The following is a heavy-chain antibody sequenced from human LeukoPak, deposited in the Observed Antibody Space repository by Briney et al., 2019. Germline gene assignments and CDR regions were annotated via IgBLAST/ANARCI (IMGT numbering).Heavy chain of an antibody. CDR2: FDPEDGET. J-gene: IGHJ5*02. V-gene: IGHV1-24*01. Sequence: ASVKVSCKVSGYTLTELSMHWVRQAPGKGLEWMGGFDPEDGETIYAQKFQGRVTMTEDTSTDTAYMELSSLRSEDMAVYYCATDRSSSASGPNWFDPWGQGTLVTVSS. CDR3: ATDRSSSASGPNWFDP. CDR1: GYTLTELS. D-gene: IGHD6-6*01.